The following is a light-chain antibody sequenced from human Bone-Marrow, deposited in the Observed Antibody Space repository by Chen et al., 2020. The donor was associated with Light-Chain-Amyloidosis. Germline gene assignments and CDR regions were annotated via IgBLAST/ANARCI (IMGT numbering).Light chain of an antibody. V-gene: IGLV2-14*01. J-gene: IGLJ1*01. CDR3: SSYTITNTLV. CDR1: SSDVGGDNH. CDR2: EVT. Sequence: QSALTQPASVSGSPGQSITISCTGTSSDVGGDNHVSWYQQHPDKAPKLMIYEVTNRPSWVPYRFSGSKSDNTASLTISGLQTEDDADYFCSSYTITNTLVFGSGTRVTVL.